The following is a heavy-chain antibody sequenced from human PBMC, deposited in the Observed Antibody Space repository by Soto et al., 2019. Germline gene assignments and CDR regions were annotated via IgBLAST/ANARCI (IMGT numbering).Heavy chain of an antibody. Sequence: PGGSLRLSCAASGFTFSDYYMSWIRQAPGKGLEWVSYISSSGSTIYYADSVRGRFTISRDNAKSSLFLQMNSLSAEDTAVYYCARGYYYDSSTYTTRFDYWGQGTLVTVSS. J-gene: IGHJ4*02. CDR2: ISSSGSTI. V-gene: IGHV3-11*01. CDR3: ARGYYYDSSTYTTRFDY. CDR1: GFTFSDYY. D-gene: IGHD3-22*01.